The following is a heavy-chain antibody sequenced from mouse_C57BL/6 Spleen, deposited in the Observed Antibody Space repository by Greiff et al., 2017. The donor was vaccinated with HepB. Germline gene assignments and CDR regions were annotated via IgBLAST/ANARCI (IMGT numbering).Heavy chain of an antibody. V-gene: IGHV1-54*01. Sequence: VQLQQSGAELVRPGTSVKVSCKASGYAFTNYLIEWVKQRPGQGLEWIGVINPGSGGTNYNEKFKGKATLTADKSSSTAYMQLSSLTSEDSAVYVCARGMAVVYWYFDVWGTGTTVTVSS. CDR1: GYAFTNYL. J-gene: IGHJ1*03. CDR3: ARGMAVVYWYFDV. D-gene: IGHD1-1*02. CDR2: INPGSGGT.